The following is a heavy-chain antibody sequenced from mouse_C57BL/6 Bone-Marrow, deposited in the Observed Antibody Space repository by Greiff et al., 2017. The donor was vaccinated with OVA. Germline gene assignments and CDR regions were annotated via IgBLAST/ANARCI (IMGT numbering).Heavy chain of an antibody. CDR1: GYTFTSYG. D-gene: IGHD1-1*01. J-gene: IGHJ4*01. Sequence: QVQLQQSGAELARPGASVKLSCKASGYTFTSYGISWVKQRTGQGLEWIGEIYPRSGNTYYNEKFKGKATLTADKSSSTAYMELRSLTSEDSAVYFCARRSPFTTVEGMDYWGQGTSVTVSS. V-gene: IGHV1-81*01. CDR3: ARRSPFTTVEGMDY. CDR2: IYPRSGNT.